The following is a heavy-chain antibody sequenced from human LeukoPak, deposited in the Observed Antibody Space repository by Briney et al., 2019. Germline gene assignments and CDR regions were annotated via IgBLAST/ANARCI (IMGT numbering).Heavy chain of an antibody. Sequence: AGGSLRLSCAASGFTFSSYAMSWVRQAPGKGLEWVSAISGSGGSTYYADSVKGRFTISRDNSKNTLYLQMNSLRAEDTAVYYCAKDRTDRGTMIVVVSFDYWGQGTLVTVSS. CDR2: ISGSGGST. CDR3: AKDRTDRGTMIVVVSFDY. D-gene: IGHD3-22*01. V-gene: IGHV3-23*01. J-gene: IGHJ4*02. CDR1: GFTFSSYA.